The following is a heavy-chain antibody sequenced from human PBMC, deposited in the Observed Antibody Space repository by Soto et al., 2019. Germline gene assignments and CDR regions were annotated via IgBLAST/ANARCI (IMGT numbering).Heavy chain of an antibody. CDR2: INHSGST. V-gene: IGHV4-34*01. J-gene: IGHJ4*02. Sequence: SETLSLTCAVYGGSFSGYYWSWIRQPPGKGLEWIGEINHSGSTNYNPSLKSRVTISVDTSKNQFSLKLSSVTAADTAVYYCAIGVVMARIDYWGQGTLVTVSS. CDR3: AIGVVMARIDY. CDR1: GGSFSGYY. D-gene: IGHD3-22*01.